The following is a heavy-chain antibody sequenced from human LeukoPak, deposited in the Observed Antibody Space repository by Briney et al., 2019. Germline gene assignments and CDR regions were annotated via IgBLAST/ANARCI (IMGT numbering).Heavy chain of an antibody. D-gene: IGHD3-10*01. CDR2: IYSGGST. J-gene: IGHJ4*02. CDR1: GFTFSSYA. Sequence: QPGGSLRVYCAASGFTFSSYAMSWVRQAPGKGLEWVSVIYSGGSTYYADSVKGRFTISRDKSKNTLYLQMNSLRAEDTAVYYCARDQGGFGETFDYWGQGTLVTVSS. V-gene: IGHV3-66*01. CDR3: ARDQGGFGETFDY.